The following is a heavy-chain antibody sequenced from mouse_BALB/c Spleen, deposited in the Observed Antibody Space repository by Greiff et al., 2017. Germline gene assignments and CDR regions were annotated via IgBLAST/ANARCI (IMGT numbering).Heavy chain of an antibody. CDR3: ACSHYGYPTLFAY. CDR2: IDPANGTT. Sequence: EVQLQQSGAELVKPGASVKLSCTASGFNFKDTYMHWVKQRPEQGLEWIGRIDPANGTTYYDPKFQGMATITADTSYNTAYLQLSSLTSEDTAVYYCACSHYGYPTLFAYWGQGTLVTVSA. V-gene: IGHV14-3*02. D-gene: IGHD1-2*01. J-gene: IGHJ3*01. CDR1: GFNFKDTY.